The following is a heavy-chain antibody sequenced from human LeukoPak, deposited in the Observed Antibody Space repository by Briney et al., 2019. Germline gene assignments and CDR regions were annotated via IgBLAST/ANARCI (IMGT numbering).Heavy chain of an antibody. Sequence: GGSLSLSCAASGFTFSSYSMNWVRQAPGKGLEWVSSISSSSSYTYYADSVKGRFTISRDNAKTSLYLQMNSLRAEDTAVYYCARVEVMVRGVGGFDYWGQGTLVTVSS. CDR2: ISSSSSYT. V-gene: IGHV3-21*01. CDR1: GFTFSSYS. D-gene: IGHD3-10*01. CDR3: ARVEVMVRGVGGFDY. J-gene: IGHJ4*02.